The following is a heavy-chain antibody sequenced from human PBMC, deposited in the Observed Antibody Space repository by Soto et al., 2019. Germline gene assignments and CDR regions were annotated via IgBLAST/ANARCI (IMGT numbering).Heavy chain of an antibody. V-gene: IGHV3-30*18. CDR3: AKFYYDSSGYYYGPFDY. D-gene: IGHD3-22*01. Sequence: GGSLRLSCAASGFTFSSYGMHWVRQAPGKGLEWVAVISYDGSNKYYADSVKGRFTNSRDNSKNTLYLQMNSLRAEDTAVYYCAKFYYDSSGYYYGPFDYWGQGTLVTVSS. CDR2: ISYDGSNK. CDR1: GFTFSSYG. J-gene: IGHJ4*02.